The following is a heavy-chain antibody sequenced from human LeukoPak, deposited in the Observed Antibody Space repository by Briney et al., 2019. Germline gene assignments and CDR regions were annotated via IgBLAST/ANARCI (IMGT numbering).Heavy chain of an antibody. J-gene: IGHJ4*02. D-gene: IGHD5-12*01. V-gene: IGHV4-59*01. CDR1: GASITRYF. CDR3: ARGDDYKSTLFDY. Sequence: SETLSLTCTVSGASITRYFWNWIRQPPGKELECIGYISSGGSTNYNPSLKSRVTISIDTSKNQFSLKLTSATAADTAVYYCARGDDYKSTLFDYWGQGTLVTVSS. CDR2: ISSGGST.